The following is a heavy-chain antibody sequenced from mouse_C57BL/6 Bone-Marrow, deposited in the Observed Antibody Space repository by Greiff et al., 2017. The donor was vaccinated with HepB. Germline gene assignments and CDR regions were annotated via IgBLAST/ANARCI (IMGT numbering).Heavy chain of an antibody. CDR3: AIYGYYHYFDY. D-gene: IGHD2-3*01. J-gene: IGHJ2*01. CDR1: GYTFTSYW. V-gene: IGHV1-50*01. CDR2: IDPSDSYT. Sequence: QVQLQQPGAELVKPGASVKLSCKASGYTFTSYWMQWVKQRPGQGLEWIGEIDPSDSYTNYNQKFKGKATLTVDTSSSTAYMQLSSLTSEDSAVYYCAIYGYYHYFDYWGQGTTLTVSS.